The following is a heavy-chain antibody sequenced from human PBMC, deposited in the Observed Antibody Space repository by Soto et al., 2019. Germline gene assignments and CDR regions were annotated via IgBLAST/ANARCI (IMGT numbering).Heavy chain of an antibody. J-gene: IGHJ5*02. V-gene: IGHV4-34*01. CDR1: GGSFSGYY. CDR3: ARGVGSGSYRAGYNWFDP. D-gene: IGHD1-26*01. CDR2: INHSGST. Sequence: LSLTCAVYGGSFSGYYWSWIRQPPGKGLEWIGEINHSGSTNYNPSLKSRVTISVDTSKNQFSLKLSSVTAADTAVYYCARGVGSGSYRAGYNWFDPWGQGTLVTASS.